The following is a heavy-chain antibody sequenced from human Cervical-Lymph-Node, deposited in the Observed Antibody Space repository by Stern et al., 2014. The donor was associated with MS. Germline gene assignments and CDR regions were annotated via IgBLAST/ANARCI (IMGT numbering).Heavy chain of an antibody. CDR1: GFTFSSYG. Sequence: VQLLESGGGVVQPGRSMRLSCAASGFTFSSYGMHWVRQAPGKGLEWVAVIWCDGSNKYYADSVKGRFTISRDNSKNTLYLQMNSLRAEDTAVYYCARDLTTVTTWYYYYGMDVWGQGTTVTVSS. D-gene: IGHD4-17*01. CDR2: IWCDGSNK. J-gene: IGHJ6*02. V-gene: IGHV3-33*01. CDR3: ARDLTTVTTWYYYYGMDV.